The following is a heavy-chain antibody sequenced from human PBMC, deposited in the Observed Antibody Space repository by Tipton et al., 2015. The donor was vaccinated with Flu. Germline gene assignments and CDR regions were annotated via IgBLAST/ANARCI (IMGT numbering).Heavy chain of an antibody. J-gene: IGHJ6*03. D-gene: IGHD2-2*01. CDR1: GGSFSGYY. CDR3: ARGLECNSTSCFYYYYYMDV. V-gene: IGHV4-34*01. Sequence: TLSLTCAVDGGSFSGYYWSWIRQPPGKGLEWIGEINHSGSTNYNPSLKSRVTISVDTYKNQFSLKLTSVTAADTAVYYCARGLECNSTSCFYYYYYMDVWGKGTTVTVSS. CDR2: INHSGST.